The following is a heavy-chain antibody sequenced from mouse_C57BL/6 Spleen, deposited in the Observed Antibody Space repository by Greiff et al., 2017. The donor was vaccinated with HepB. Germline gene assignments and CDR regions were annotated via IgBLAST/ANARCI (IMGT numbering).Heavy chain of an antibody. V-gene: IGHV3-8*01. CDR2: ISYSGST. CDR3: ARGYYGSSDYWYFDV. J-gene: IGHJ1*03. Sequence: DVHLVESGPGLAKPSQTLSLTCSVTGYSITSDYWNWIRKFPGNKLEYMGYISYSGSTYYNPSLKSRISITRDTSKNQYYLQLNSVTTEDTATYYWARGYYGSSDYWYFDVWGTGTTVTVSS. CDR1: GYSITSDY. D-gene: IGHD1-1*01.